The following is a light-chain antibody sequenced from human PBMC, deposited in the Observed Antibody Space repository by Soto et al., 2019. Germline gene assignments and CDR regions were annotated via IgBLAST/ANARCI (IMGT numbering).Light chain of an antibody. CDR3: QQYNDKWT. CDR2: KAS. CDR1: QSISSW. Sequence: DIQMTQSPSTLSVSVGDRVTITCRASQSISSWLAWYQQKPGKAPNLLIYKASSLQSGVPSRFSGSGSGTEFTLTISSLQPDDCGTYYCQQYNDKWTFGQGTKVEIK. V-gene: IGKV1-5*03. J-gene: IGKJ1*01.